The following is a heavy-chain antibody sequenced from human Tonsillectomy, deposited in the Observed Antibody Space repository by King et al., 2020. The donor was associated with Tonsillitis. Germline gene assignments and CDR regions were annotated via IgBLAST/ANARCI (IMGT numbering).Heavy chain of an antibody. D-gene: IGHD5-12*01. Sequence: VQLVESGGGLVQPGGSLRLSCAASGFAFSSFLMNWVRQAPGKWLEWVAIIKKDGPETLYADSVRDRFTISRDNAKNSLYLQMSSLRAEDTAVYYCVGPAGWLPDYWGQGTLVTVSS. V-gene: IGHV3-7*01. CDR3: VGPAGWLPDY. J-gene: IGHJ4*02. CDR1: GFAFSSFL. CDR2: IKKDGPET.